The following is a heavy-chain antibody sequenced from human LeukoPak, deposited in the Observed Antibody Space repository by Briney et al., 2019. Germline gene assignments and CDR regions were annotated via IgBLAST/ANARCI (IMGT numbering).Heavy chain of an antibody. CDR2: ISAYNGNT. CDR1: GYTFTSYG. CDR3: ARSYSGSHGSWFAP. V-gene: IGHV1-18*01. D-gene: IGHD1-26*01. J-gene: IGHJ5*02. Sequence: GASAKVSCKASGYTFTSYGISWVRQAPGQGLEWMGWISAYNGNTNYAQKLQGRVTMTTDTSTSTAYMELRSLRSDDTAVYYCARSYSGSHGSWFAPWGQGTLVTVSS.